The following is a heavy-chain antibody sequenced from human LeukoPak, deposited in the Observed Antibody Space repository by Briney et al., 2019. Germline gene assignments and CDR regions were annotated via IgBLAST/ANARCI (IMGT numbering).Heavy chain of an antibody. CDR1: GFTFSSYG. CDR2: ISYDGRNK. Sequence: GGSLRPSCAASGFTFSSYGMHWVRQAPGKGLEWVAVISYDGRNKYYADSVKGRFTISRDNSKNTLYLQMNSLRAEDTAVYYCAKAGTGYSGNYGMDVWGQGTTVTVSS. V-gene: IGHV3-30*18. J-gene: IGHJ6*02. D-gene: IGHD5-12*01. CDR3: AKAGTGYSGNYGMDV.